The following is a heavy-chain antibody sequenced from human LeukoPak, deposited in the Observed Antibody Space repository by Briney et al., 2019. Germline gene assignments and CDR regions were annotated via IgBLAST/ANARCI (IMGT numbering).Heavy chain of an antibody. CDR2: ISGSNSYI. Sequence: GGSLRLSCAASGFTFSSYTMHWIRQAPGKGLEWVSSISGSNSYIFYADSVKGRFTVSRDNAKDSLYLQMNSLRAEDTAVYYCARGLGYSYGHGTHWGQGTLVTVSS. CDR3: ARGLGYSYGHGTH. CDR1: GFTFSSYT. V-gene: IGHV3-21*01. D-gene: IGHD5-18*01. J-gene: IGHJ4*02.